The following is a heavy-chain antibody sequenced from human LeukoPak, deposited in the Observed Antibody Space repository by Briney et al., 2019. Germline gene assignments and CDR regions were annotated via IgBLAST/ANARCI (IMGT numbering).Heavy chain of an antibody. J-gene: IGHJ4*02. CDR3: ARGSIAVQHDY. D-gene: IGHD6-19*01. V-gene: IGHV1-69*13. CDR1: GGTFSSYA. CDR2: IIPIFGTA. Sequence: SVKVSCKASGGTFSSYAISWVRQAPGQGLEWMGGIIPIFGTANYAQKFQGRVTITADESTSTAYMKLSSLRSEDTAVYYCARGSIAVQHDYWGQGTLVTVSS.